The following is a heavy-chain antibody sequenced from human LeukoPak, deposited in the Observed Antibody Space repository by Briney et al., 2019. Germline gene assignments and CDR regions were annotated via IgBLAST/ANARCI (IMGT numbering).Heavy chain of an antibody. J-gene: IGHJ6*03. CDR1: GFTFSTYS. CDR3: ARDRGYSYGHYYYYYYMDV. Sequence: PGGSLRLSCAASGFTFSTYSMNWIRQPPGKGLEWIGYIYYSGSTNYNPSLKSRVTISVDTSKNQFSLKLSSVTAADTAVYYCARDRGYSYGHYYYYYYMDVWGKGTAVTVSS. V-gene: IGHV4-59*01. CDR2: IYYSGST. D-gene: IGHD5-18*01.